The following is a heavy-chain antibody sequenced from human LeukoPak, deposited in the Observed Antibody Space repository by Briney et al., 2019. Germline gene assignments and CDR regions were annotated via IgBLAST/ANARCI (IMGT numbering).Heavy chain of an antibody. J-gene: IGHJ4*02. Sequence: ASVKVSCKASGGTFSSYAISWVRQAPGQGLEWMGGIIPIFGTANYAQKFQGRVTITADKSTSTAYMELSSLRSDDTAVYYCARDRGAVAGRGSDYWGQGTLVTVSS. CDR3: ARDRGAVAGRGSDY. CDR1: GGTFSSYA. CDR2: IIPIFGTA. V-gene: IGHV1-69*06. D-gene: IGHD6-19*01.